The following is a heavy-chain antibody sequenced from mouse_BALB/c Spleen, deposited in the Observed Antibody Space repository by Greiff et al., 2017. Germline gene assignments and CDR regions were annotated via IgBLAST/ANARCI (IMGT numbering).Heavy chain of an antibody. CDR2: ISSGGGST. D-gene: IGHD2-10*02. Sequence: EVMLVESGGGLVKPGGSLKLSCAASGFAFSSYDMSWVRQTPEKRLEWVAYISSGGGSTYYPDTVKGRFTISRDNAKNTLYLQMSSLKSEDTAMYYCARHEYGNQAWFAYWGQGTLVTVSA. J-gene: IGHJ3*01. CDR3: ARHEYGNQAWFAY. CDR1: GFAFSSYD. V-gene: IGHV5-12-1*01.